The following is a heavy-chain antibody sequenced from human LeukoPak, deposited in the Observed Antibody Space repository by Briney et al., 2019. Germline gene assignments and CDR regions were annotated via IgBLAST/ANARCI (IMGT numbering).Heavy chain of an antibody. Sequence: ASVKVSCKSSGYTFTSYGISWVRQAPGQGLEWMGWISGYNGNTNYAQNLQGRVTMTTDTSTSTVYMELRSLRSDDTAVYYCARDAPTLWFGELLSLDWGQGTLVTVSS. CDR1: GYTFTSYG. D-gene: IGHD3-10*01. CDR2: ISGYNGNT. V-gene: IGHV1-18*01. J-gene: IGHJ4*02. CDR3: ARDAPTLWFGELLSLD.